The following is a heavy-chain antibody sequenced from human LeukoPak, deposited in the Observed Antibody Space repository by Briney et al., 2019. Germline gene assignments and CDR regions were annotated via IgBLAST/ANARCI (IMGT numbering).Heavy chain of an antibody. CDR3: ARDAGGYDILTGYFDL. Sequence: ASVKASCKASGYTFAGYYMHWVRQAPGQGLEWMGWINPNSGGTNYAQKFQGWVTMTRDTSISTAYMELSRLRSDDTAVYYCARDAGGYDILTGYFDLWGRGTLVTVSS. V-gene: IGHV1-2*04. J-gene: IGHJ2*01. D-gene: IGHD3-9*01. CDR2: INPNSGGT. CDR1: GYTFAGYY.